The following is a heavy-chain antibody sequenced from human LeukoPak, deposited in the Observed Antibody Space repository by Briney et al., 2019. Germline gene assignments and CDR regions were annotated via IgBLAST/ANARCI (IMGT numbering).Heavy chain of an antibody. Sequence: ASVKVSCKASGYTFTGYYMHWVRQAPGQGLVWMGWINPNSGGTNYAQKFQGRVTMTRDTSISTAYMELSRLRSDDTAVYYCALNYGSGSYYNVAYFDYWGQGTLVTVSS. V-gene: IGHV1-2*02. CDR3: ALNYGSGSYYNVAYFDY. CDR1: GYTFTGYY. CDR2: INPNSGGT. D-gene: IGHD3-10*01. J-gene: IGHJ4*02.